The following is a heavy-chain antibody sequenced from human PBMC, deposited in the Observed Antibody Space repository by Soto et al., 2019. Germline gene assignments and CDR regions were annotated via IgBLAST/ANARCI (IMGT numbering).Heavy chain of an antibody. CDR3: ARGMWELPIDY. CDR2: ISPYNDNT. V-gene: IGHV1-18*01. CDR1: DYTFTSYG. Sequence: QVQLVQSGAAVKKPGASVKVSCKASDYTFTSYGINWVRQAPGQGLEWMGWISPYNDNTQYAQRFQGRVTLTTDTSTITAYMELRSLRSDDTAVYYCARGMWELPIDYWGQGTLVTVSS. J-gene: IGHJ4*02. D-gene: IGHD1-26*01.